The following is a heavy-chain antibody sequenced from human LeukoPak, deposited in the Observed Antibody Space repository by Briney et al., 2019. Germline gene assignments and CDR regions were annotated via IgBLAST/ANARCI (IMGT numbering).Heavy chain of an antibody. CDR3: ARDYADGSRNYYYFDY. CDR1: GFTFSSYG. CDR2: ISYDGSNK. J-gene: IGHJ4*02. D-gene: IGHD3-10*01. V-gene: IGHV3-30*03. Sequence: GSLRLSCAASGFTFSSYGMHWVRQAPGKGLEWVAVISYDGSNKYFADSVKGRFTISRDNSKSTLFLQMNSLRAEDTALYYCARDYADGSRNYYYFDYWGRGTLVTVSS.